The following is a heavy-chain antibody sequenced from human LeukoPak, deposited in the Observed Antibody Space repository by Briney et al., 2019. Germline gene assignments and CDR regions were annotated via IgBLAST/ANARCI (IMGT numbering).Heavy chain of an antibody. Sequence: PGGSLSLSCAASGFTFSSYAMSWVRQAPGKGLEWVSAISGRGGSTYYADSVKGRSTISRDNSKNTLYLQMNSLRAEDTAIYYCAKIDRSGDYYDSSGYLFDYWGQGTLVTVSS. CDR3: AKIDRSGDYYDSSGYLFDY. CDR2: ISGRGGST. D-gene: IGHD3-22*01. V-gene: IGHV3-23*01. J-gene: IGHJ4*02. CDR1: GFTFSSYA.